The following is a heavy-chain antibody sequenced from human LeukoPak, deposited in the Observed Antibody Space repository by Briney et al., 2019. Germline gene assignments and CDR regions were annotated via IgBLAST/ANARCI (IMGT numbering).Heavy chain of an antibody. CDR1: GGSFSGYY. CDR3: ARGRYDSSGYYIEHPFDY. J-gene: IGHJ4*02. CDR2: INHSGST. Sequence: PSETLSLTCAVYGGSFSGYYWSWIRQPPGKGLEWIGEINHSGSTNYNPSLKSRVTISVDTSKSQFSLKLSSVTAADTAVYYCARGRYDSSGYYIEHPFDYWGQGTLVTVSS. D-gene: IGHD3-22*01. V-gene: IGHV4-34*01.